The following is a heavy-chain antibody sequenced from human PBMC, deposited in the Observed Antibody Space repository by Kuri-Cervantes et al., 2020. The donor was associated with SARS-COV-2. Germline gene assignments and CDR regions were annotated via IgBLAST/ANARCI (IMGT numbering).Heavy chain of an antibody. CDR2: ISSSNTI. D-gene: IGHD5-18*01. Sequence: EFLKISCVAAAFTFSRYSMNWVRQAPGKGLEWVSYISSSNTIYYADSVKGRSTISRDNAKNSLYLQMNSLRAEDTAVYYCARGFSGYSYGDAFDIWGQGTMVTVSS. CDR1: AFTFSRYS. J-gene: IGHJ3*02. V-gene: IGHV3-48*01. CDR3: ARGFSGYSYGDAFDI.